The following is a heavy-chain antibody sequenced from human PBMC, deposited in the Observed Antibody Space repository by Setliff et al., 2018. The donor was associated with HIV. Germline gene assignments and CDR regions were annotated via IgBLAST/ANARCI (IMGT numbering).Heavy chain of an antibody. Sequence: LSLTCTVSGGSVNSGDYYWTWIRQHPGKGLEWLGYIYYSGSTFYNPSLTSRGVISMDTSKNQFSLKLNSVTVADTAVYFCAREVRGAHLYYFDSWGQGALVTVSS. CDR2: IYYSGST. J-gene: IGHJ4*02. V-gene: IGHV4-31*03. CDR3: AREVRGAHLYYFDS. D-gene: IGHD3-10*01. CDR1: GGSVNSGDYY.